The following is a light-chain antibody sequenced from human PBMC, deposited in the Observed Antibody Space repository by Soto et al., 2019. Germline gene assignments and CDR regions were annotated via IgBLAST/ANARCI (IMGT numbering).Light chain of an antibody. J-gene: IGLJ2*01. CDR2: LDT. CDR1: DLGNRY. CDR3: QAWDDTTGVV. V-gene: IGLV3-1*01. Sequence: SYELTQPPSVSVSPGQTASITCSGGDLGNRYACWYQQKPGQSPVLVIYLDTKRPSGIPERFSGSNSGNTATLTISGTQAVDGADDYCQAWDDTTGVVFGGGTKLTVL.